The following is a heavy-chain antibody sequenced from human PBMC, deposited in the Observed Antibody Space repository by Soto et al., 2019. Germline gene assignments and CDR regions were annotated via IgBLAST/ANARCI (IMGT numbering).Heavy chain of an antibody. Sequence: SVKVSCKASRVAFSKFIVTWVRQAPGLGLEWVGGIIPIFGTANYAQKFQGRVTITADESTSTSYMEVNNLRSEDTAVYYCAKVRYSSPMGYYYGMDVWGQGTTVTDSS. CDR3: AKVRYSSPMGYYYGMDV. D-gene: IGHD6-19*01. V-gene: IGHV1-69*13. J-gene: IGHJ6*02. CDR2: IIPIFGTA. CDR1: RVAFSKFI.